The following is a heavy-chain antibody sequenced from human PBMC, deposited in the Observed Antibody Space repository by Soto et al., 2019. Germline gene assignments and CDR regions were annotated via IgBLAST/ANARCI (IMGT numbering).Heavy chain of an antibody. CDR2: IYYTGRT. Sequence: PSETLSLTCTLSGSSLKRGGYYWSWTRQHPGRGLEWIGYIYYTGRTYYNPSLESRVTFSVDTSKNQFSLKLSPVTAADTAVYYCARGPGIWGQGTLVTVS. CDR3: ARGPGI. CDR1: GSSLKRGGYY. J-gene: IGHJ4*02. V-gene: IGHV4-31*02.